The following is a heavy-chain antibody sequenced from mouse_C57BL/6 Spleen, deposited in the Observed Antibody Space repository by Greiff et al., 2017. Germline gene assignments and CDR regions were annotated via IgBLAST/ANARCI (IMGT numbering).Heavy chain of an antibody. D-gene: IGHD2-3*01. CDR2: IYPGDGDT. CDR3: AREDDGYSFDY. CDR1: GYAFSSSW. V-gene: IGHV1-82*01. Sequence: VKLMESGPELVKPGASVKISCKASGYAFSSSWMNWVKQRPGKGLEWIGRIYPGDGDTNYNGKFKGKATLTADKSSSTAYMQLSSLTSEDSAVYFCAREDDGYSFDYWGQGTTLTVSS. J-gene: IGHJ2*01.